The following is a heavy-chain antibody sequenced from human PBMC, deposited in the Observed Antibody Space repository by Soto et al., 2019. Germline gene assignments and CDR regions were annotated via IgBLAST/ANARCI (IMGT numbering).Heavy chain of an antibody. CDR1: GFTFRSYW. J-gene: IGHJ3*02. CDR3: ARGVSALNDAFDI. V-gene: IGHV3-74*01. CDR2: INSDESST. Sequence: GGSLRLSCAASGFTFRSYWMHWVRQAPGKELVWVSRINSDESSTNYADSVKGRFTISRDNAKNTLYLQMNSLRAEDTAVYYCARGVSALNDAFDIWGQGTMVTVSS. D-gene: IGHD6-25*01.